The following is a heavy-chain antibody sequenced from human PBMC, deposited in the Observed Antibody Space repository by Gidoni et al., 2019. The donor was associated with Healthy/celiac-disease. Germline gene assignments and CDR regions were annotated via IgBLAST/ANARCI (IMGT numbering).Heavy chain of an antibody. D-gene: IGHD4-17*01. CDR3: ARALDYGGNSADAFDI. CDR1: GFTFLSYA. V-gene: IGHV3-30*04. J-gene: IGHJ3*02. Sequence: QVQLVESGGGVVQPGRSLRLSCAASGFTFLSYAMHWVRQAPGKGLEWVAVISYDGSNKYYADSVKGRFTISRDNSKNTLYLQMNSLRAEDTAVYYCARALDYGGNSADAFDIWGQGTMVTVSS. CDR2: ISYDGSNK.